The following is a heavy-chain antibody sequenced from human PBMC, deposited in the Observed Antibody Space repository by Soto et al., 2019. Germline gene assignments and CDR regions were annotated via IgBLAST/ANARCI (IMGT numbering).Heavy chain of an antibody. CDR1: GGSIRNSDYY. V-gene: IGHV4-39*01. Sequence: LSLTCTVSGGSIRNSDYYWVWIRQPPGKGLEWIGSTSYSGASYYNPSLRSRITFSVDTSENQFSVRLSSVTGADTAVYYCARRLRTGKYFDYWGQGTLVTVSS. CDR3: ARRLRTGKYFDY. J-gene: IGHJ4*02. CDR2: TSYSGAS. D-gene: IGHD1-1*01.